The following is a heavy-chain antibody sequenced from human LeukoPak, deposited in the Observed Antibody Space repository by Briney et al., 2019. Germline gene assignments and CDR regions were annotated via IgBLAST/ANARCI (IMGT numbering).Heavy chain of an antibody. Sequence: GGSLRLSCVASGFIFSDYYMSWIRQTPGRGLEWISYISNSDNDIYYAGSVKGRFTISRDNTRNSLFLQMNSLRPDDTAVYYCASGSSSVGYWGQGTLVTVSP. V-gene: IGHV3-11*01. J-gene: IGHJ4*02. CDR3: ASGSSSVGY. CDR2: ISNSDNDI. D-gene: IGHD6-6*01. CDR1: GFIFSDYY.